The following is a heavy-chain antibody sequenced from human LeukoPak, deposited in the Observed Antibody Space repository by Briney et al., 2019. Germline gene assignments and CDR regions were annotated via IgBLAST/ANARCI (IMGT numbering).Heavy chain of an antibody. CDR1: GGSISSYY. D-gene: IGHD4-17*01. Sequence: PSETLSLTCTVSGGSISSYYWSSVRQPPGKGLEWIGHIFYSGSTNYNPSLKSRVTIAVDTSKNQFSLKLSSVTAADTAVYYCARQGYGSYFDYWGQGTLVTVSS. CDR2: IFYSGST. J-gene: IGHJ4*02. CDR3: ARQGYGSYFDY. V-gene: IGHV4-59*01.